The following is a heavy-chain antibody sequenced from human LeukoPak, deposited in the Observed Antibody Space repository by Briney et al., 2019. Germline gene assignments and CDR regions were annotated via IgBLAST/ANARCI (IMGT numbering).Heavy chain of an antibody. D-gene: IGHD2-21*02. Sequence: GESLKISCKGSGSRFTNYWIGWVRQMPGKGLEWMGIINPGDSDTRYSPSFQGQVTISADKSINTASLQWSSLKASDTAMYYCARLHLTASLAAVYFDYWGQGTLVTVSS. J-gene: IGHJ4*02. CDR3: ARLHLTASLAAVYFDY. CDR1: GSRFTNYW. CDR2: INPGDSDT. V-gene: IGHV5-51*01.